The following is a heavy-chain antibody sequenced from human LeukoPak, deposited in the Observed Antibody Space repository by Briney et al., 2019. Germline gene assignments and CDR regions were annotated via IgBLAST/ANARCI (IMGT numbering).Heavy chain of an antibody. J-gene: IGHJ3*02. CDR1: GGSISSSSYY. CDR2: IYYSGST. D-gene: IGHD2-2*01. CDR3: ARIERDIVVVPAAMHAFDI. Sequence: SETLSLTYTVSGGSISSSSYYWGWIRQPPGKGLEWIGSIYYSGSTYYNPSLKSRVTISVDTSKNQFSLKLSSVTAADTAVYYCARIERDIVVVPAAMHAFDIWGQGTMVTVSS. V-gene: IGHV4-39*07.